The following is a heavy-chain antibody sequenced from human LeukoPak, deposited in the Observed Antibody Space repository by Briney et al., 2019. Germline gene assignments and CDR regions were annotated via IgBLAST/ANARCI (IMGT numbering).Heavy chain of an antibody. V-gene: IGHV3-23*01. J-gene: IGHJ4*02. D-gene: IGHD4-17*01. CDR2: INGSGGST. Sequence: PGGSLRLSCAASGFTFSSYAMSWVRQAPGKGLEWVSAINGSGGSTYYADSVKGRFTISRDNSKNTLYLQMNSLRAEDTAVYYCAKVSHHYGDPGSFDYWGQGTLVTVPS. CDR3: AKVSHHYGDPGSFDY. CDR1: GFTFSSYA.